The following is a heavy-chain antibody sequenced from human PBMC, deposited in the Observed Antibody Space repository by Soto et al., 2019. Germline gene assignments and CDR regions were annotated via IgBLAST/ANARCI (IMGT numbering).Heavy chain of an antibody. Sequence: ASVKVSCKASGYTFTGYYMHWVRQAPGQGLEWMGWINPNSGGTNYAQKFQGWVTMTRDTSISTAYMELSRLRSDDTAVYYCARSNYDFWSGYPRYYYGMDVWGQGTTVNVSS. CDR3: ARSNYDFWSGYPRYYYGMDV. D-gene: IGHD3-3*01. J-gene: IGHJ6*02. V-gene: IGHV1-2*04. CDR2: INPNSGGT. CDR1: GYTFTGYY.